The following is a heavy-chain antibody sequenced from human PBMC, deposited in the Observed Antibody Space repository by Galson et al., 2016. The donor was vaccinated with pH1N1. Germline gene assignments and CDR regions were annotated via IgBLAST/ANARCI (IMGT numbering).Heavy chain of an antibody. CDR1: GYSLTNYW. Sequence: QSGAEVKKPGESLKISCEGFGYSLTNYWIVWVRQMPGQGLEWMGIIYLGDSHTSYSPSFQGQVTISADKSISTAYLERSGLKASDTATYYCATTRPELRYFDWQKPHSFDYWGQGTLVTVSS. D-gene: IGHD3-9*01. CDR2: IYLGDSHT. V-gene: IGHV5-51*01. J-gene: IGHJ4*02. CDR3: ATTRPELRYFDWQKPHSFDY.